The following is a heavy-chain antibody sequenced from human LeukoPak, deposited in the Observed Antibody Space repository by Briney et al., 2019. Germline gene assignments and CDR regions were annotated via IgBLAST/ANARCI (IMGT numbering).Heavy chain of an antibody. D-gene: IGHD6-13*01. Sequence: QSGRSLRLSCAASGFSFDDYAMHWVRLPPGKGLEWVSAISWNSGAIAYADSVKGRFTISRDNAKNSLYLQMNSLRAEDTAFYYCAKDPYSSSWYYFDFWGQGTLVTVSS. CDR3: AKDPYSSSWYYFDF. CDR2: ISWNSGAI. CDR1: GFSFDDYA. J-gene: IGHJ4*02. V-gene: IGHV3-9*01.